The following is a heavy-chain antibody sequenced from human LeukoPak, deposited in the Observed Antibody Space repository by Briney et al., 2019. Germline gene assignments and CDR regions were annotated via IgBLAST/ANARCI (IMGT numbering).Heavy chain of an antibody. D-gene: IGHD2-15*01. V-gene: IGHV3-33*01. Sequence: PGGSLRLSCAASGFTFSSYGMHWVRQAPGKGLEWVAVIWYDGSNKYYADSVKGRFTISRDNSKNTLYLQMNSLRAEDTAVYYCARDGPDIVVVVAARDYYYYGMDVWGQGTTVTVSS. CDR1: GFTFSSYG. CDR2: IWYDGSNK. CDR3: ARDGPDIVVVVAARDYYYYGMDV. J-gene: IGHJ6*02.